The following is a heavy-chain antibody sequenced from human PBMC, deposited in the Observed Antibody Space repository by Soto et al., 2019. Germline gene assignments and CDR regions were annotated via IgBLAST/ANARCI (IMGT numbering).Heavy chain of an antibody. J-gene: IGHJ4*02. D-gene: IGHD1-20*01. CDR1: GFTFSNYW. V-gene: IGHV3-7*01. CDR3: VRDKVTGASRFDH. Sequence: GGSLRLSCSASGFTFSNYWMSWVRQTPGKGPEWVGNIKHDDIEIYYVDSVKGRFTISRDNAKNSLYLQMNSLRPEDTAVYYCVRDKVTGASRFDHWGQGALVTGS. CDR2: IKHDDIEI.